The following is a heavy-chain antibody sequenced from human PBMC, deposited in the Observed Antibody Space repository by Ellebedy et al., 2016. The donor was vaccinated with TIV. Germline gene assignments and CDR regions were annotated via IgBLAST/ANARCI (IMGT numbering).Heavy chain of an antibody. CDR3: ARWPRDSSSWYSDSFDI. J-gene: IGHJ3*02. V-gene: IGHV4-39*01. Sequence: SETLSLTXTVSGVSITNNNYDWGWIRQPPGKGLEWIGTTYHSGNTRYNPSLKSRVTMSGDTSKNHFSLEMTSVTAADTAVYYCARWPRDSSSWYSDSFDIWGQGTMVSVSS. D-gene: IGHD6-13*01. CDR1: GVSITNNNYD. CDR2: TYHSGNT.